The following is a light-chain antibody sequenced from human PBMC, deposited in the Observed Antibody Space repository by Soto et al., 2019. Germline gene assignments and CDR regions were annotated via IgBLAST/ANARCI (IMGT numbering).Light chain of an antibody. V-gene: IGKV3-20*01. CDR2: GAS. Sequence: EIVLTQSPGPLSLSPGERATLSCRASQSVSRTSLAWYQQKPGQAPRLRIYGASSRATGIPDRFSGSGSGTDFSLTISRLEPEDFAVYYCQQYGSSPRTFGQGTKVEIK. CDR1: QSVSRTS. CDR3: QQYGSSPRT. J-gene: IGKJ1*01.